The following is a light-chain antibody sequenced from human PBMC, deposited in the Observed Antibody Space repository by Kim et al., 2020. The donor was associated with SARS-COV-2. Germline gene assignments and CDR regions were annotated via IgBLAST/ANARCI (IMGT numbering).Light chain of an antibody. V-gene: IGLV3-19*01. CDR2: GKN. CDR3: NSRDSSGNHLEV. CDR1: TLRSYY. J-gene: IGLJ2*01. Sequence: GQTARITGKGDTLRSYYASWDQQKPGQAPVLVIYGKNNRPSGIPDRFSGSSSGNTASLTITGAQAEDEADYYCNSRDSSGNHLEVFGGGTQLTVL.